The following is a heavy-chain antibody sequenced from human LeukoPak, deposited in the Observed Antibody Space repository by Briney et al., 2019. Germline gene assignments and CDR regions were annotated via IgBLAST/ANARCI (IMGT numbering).Heavy chain of an antibody. J-gene: IGHJ4*02. CDR3: ARGVRGSVAVRHFDY. V-gene: IGHV4-59*08. Sequence: PSETLSLTCIVSGDSFSSYYGSWIRQSPGKGLEWIGYIDYSGSTKYNTSFKSRVTVSVDTSKNQFSLELSSVTAADTAVYSCARGVRGSVAVRHFDYWGQGTLVTVSS. CDR1: GDSFSSYY. CDR2: IDYSGST. D-gene: IGHD6-19*01.